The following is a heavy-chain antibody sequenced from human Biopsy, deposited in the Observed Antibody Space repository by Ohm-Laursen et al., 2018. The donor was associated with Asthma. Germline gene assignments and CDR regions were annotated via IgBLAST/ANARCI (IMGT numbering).Heavy chain of an antibody. CDR1: GGSINIGDYY. CDR2: IYYGGST. V-gene: IGHV4-31*03. CDR3: ARTTYGDDGFDP. D-gene: IGHD4-17*01. J-gene: IGHJ5*02. Sequence: SETLSLTCTVSGGSINIGDYYWSWIRQHPVKGLEWIGYIYYGGSTYYNPSLKSRVSISLDTSKNQFSLSLTSVTAADTAVYYCARTTYGDDGFDPWGQGTLVTVSS.